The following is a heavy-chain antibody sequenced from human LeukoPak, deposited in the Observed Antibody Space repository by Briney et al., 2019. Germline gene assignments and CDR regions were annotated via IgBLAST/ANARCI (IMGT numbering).Heavy chain of an antibody. CDR1: GFTFSSYG. CDR3: AKGSDINWNYRGDY. CDR2: IRYDGSNK. J-gene: IGHJ4*02. V-gene: IGHV3-30*02. D-gene: IGHD1-7*01. Sequence: GGSLRLSCAASGFTFSSYGMHWVRQAPGKGLEWVAFIRYDGSNKYYADSVKGRFTISRDNSKNTLYLQMNSLRAEDTAVYYCAKGSDINWNYRGDYWGQGTLVTVSS.